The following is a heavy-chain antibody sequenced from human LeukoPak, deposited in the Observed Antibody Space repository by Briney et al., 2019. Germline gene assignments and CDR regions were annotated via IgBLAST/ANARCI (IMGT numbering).Heavy chain of an antibody. Sequence: GGSLRLSCAASGFTFSDYYMSWIRQAPGKGLEWVSYISSSGSTIYYADSVKGRFTISRDNSKNTLYLQMNSLRAEDTAVYYCAKDRTLFNLYYFDYWGQGTLVTVSS. J-gene: IGHJ4*02. CDR1: GFTFSDYY. D-gene: IGHD1-14*01. CDR3: AKDRTLFNLYYFDY. V-gene: IGHV3-11*01. CDR2: ISSSGSTI.